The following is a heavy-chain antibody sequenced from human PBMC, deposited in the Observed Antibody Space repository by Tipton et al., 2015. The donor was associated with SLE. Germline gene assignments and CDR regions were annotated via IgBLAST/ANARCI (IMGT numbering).Heavy chain of an antibody. D-gene: IGHD3-10*02. J-gene: IGHJ6*03. V-gene: IGHV4-34*01. CDR2: INHSGST. CDR1: GGSFSGYY. CDR3: ARGMFYYYYYMDV. Sequence: TLSLTCAVYGGSFSGYYWSWIRQPPGKGLEWIGEINHSGSTNYNPSLKSRVTISMDTSMNQFSLKLSSVTAADTAVYYCARGMFYYYYYMDVWGKGTTVTVSS.